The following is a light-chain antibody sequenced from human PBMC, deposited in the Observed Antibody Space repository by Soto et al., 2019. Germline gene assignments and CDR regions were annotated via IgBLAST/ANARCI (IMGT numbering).Light chain of an antibody. J-gene: IGKJ1*01. Sequence: ETVLTQYPATLSLSPVERATLSGRATQSVSSYLAWYQQTPRQAARLLIYDASNRATGIPARFSGSGSGTDFTLTISSLEPEDFAVYYCQQRSNWPTTFGQGTKVDIK. CDR2: DAS. CDR3: QQRSNWPTT. CDR1: QSVSSY. V-gene: IGKV3-11*01.